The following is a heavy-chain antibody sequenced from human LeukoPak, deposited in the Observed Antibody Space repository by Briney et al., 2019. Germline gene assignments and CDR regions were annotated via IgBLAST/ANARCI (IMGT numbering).Heavy chain of an antibody. CDR3: VNSKQQLIAVIDY. J-gene: IGHJ4*02. Sequence: GGSLRLSCSPSRFTFSSHAMHWVRQSRGKGLEYVSAISSNGGSTYYADSVKGRFTISRDNTKNALYLQMSSLRAEDTAVYDCVNSKQQLIAVIDYWGQGTLVTVSS. D-gene: IGHD6-13*01. V-gene: IGHV3-64D*06. CDR2: ISSNGGST. CDR1: RFTFSSHA.